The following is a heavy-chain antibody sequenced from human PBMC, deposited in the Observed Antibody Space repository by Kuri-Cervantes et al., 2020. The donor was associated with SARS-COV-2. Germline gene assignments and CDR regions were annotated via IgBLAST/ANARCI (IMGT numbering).Heavy chain of an antibody. Sequence: LRLSCTVAGGSISSGGYYWSWIRQHPGKGLEWIGYIYYSGSTYYNPSLKSRVTISVDTSKNQFSLKLSSVTAADTAVYYCARHVVSGWSGYFDYWGQGTLVTVSS. V-gene: IGHV4-31*03. CDR1: GGSISSGGYY. J-gene: IGHJ4*02. CDR3: ARHVVSGWSGYFDY. CDR2: IYYSGST. D-gene: IGHD3-3*01.